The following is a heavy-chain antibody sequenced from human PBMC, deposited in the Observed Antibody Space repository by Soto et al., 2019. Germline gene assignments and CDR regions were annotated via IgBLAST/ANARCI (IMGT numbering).Heavy chain of an antibody. J-gene: IGHJ3*02. CDR1: EFTVSSNY. CDR2: IYSGGST. D-gene: IGHD3-3*01. Sequence: EVQLVETGGGLIQPGGSLRLSCAASEFTVSSNYMSWVRQAPWKGLEWVSVIYSGGSTYYADSVKGRFTISRDNSKNTLYLQMNSLRAEDTAVYYCATHSRITTFGVDGDAFDIWGQGTMVTVSS. V-gene: IGHV3-53*02. CDR3: ATHSRITTFGVDGDAFDI.